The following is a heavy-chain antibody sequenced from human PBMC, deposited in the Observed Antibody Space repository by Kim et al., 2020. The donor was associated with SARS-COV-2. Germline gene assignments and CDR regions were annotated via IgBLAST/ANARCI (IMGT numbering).Heavy chain of an antibody. CDR2: ST. V-gene: IGHV4-31*02. CDR3: ARVVGATPDY. Sequence: STYYNPALKSRVTIPVATSKNQFSLKLSSVTAADTAVYYCARVVGATPDYWGQGTLVTVSS. J-gene: IGHJ4*02. D-gene: IGHD1-26*01.